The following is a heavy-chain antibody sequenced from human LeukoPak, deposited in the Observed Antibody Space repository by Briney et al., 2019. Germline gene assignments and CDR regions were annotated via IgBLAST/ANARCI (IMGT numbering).Heavy chain of an antibody. J-gene: IGHJ4*02. Sequence: GGSLRLSCAASGFTFSSYAVSWVRQAPGKGLEWVSAISGSGGGTYYADSVKGRFTTSRDNSKNTLYLQMNSLRAEDTAVYYCAKDYYYDSSGLTDYWGQGTLVTVSS. CDR1: GFTFSSYA. CDR3: AKDYYYDSSGLTDY. CDR2: ISGSGGGT. V-gene: IGHV3-23*01. D-gene: IGHD3-22*01.